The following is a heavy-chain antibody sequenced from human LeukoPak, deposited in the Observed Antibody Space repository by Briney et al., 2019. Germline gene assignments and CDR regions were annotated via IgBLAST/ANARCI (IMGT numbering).Heavy chain of an antibody. CDR2: INTDGSST. J-gene: IGHJ4*02. CDR1: GFTFSSYW. V-gene: IGHV3-74*01. Sequence: GGSLRHSCAASGFTFSSYWMHWVRQAPGKGLVWVSRINTDGSSTSYADSVKGRFTISRENAKNSLYLQMNSLRAGDTAVYYCARGPRGTTVVDYWGQGTLVTVSS. CDR3: ARGPRGTTVVDY. D-gene: IGHD1-1*01.